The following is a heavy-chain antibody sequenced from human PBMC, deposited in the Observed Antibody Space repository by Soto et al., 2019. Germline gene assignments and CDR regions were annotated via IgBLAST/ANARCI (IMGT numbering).Heavy chain of an antibody. J-gene: IGHJ5*02. V-gene: IGHV4-4*02. CDR1: GGSISSSNW. CDR2: IYHSGST. CDR3: ARDQGSSSPLSWFDP. Sequence: QVQLQESGPGLVKPSGTLSLTCAVSGGSISSSNWWSWVHQPPGKGLEWIGEIYHSGSTNYNPSLKSRVTISVDKSKNQFSLKLSSVTAADTAVYYCARDQGSSSPLSWFDPWGQGTLVTVSS. D-gene: IGHD6-13*01.